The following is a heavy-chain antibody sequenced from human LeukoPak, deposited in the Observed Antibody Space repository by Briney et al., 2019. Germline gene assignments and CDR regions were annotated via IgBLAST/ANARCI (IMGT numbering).Heavy chain of an antibody. CDR2: IWYDGSNK. D-gene: IGHD3-3*01. CDR3: AKLYYDFWSGNYIGGAFDY. CDR1: GFTFSSYG. V-gene: IGHV3-33*06. J-gene: IGHJ4*02. Sequence: GGSLRLSCAASGFTFSSYGMHWVRQAPGKGLDWVAVIWYDGSNKYYADSVKGRFTISRDNSKNTLYLQMNSLRAEDTAVYYCAKLYYDFWSGNYIGGAFDYWGQGTLVTVSS.